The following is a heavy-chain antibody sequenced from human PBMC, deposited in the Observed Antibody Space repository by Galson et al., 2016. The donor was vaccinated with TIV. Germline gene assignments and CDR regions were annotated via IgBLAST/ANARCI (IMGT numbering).Heavy chain of an antibody. V-gene: IGHV1-69*13. D-gene: IGHD3-10*01. CDR2: IIAIFGTA. CDR1: GGIFRSDA. J-gene: IGHJ5*02. Sequence: SVKVSCKVSGGIFRSDAISWVRQAPGQGLEWMGRIIAIFGTANYARKFQGRVTITADESTNTVYLELSSLTSEDTAVYYCARLPSYYGSGNHWFDPWGQGTLVTVSS. CDR3: ARLPSYYGSGNHWFDP.